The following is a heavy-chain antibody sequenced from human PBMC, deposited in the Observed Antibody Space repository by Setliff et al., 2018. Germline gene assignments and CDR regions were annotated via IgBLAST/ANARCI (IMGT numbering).Heavy chain of an antibody. J-gene: IGHJ4*02. CDR3: ARNGGEY. V-gene: IGHV3-7*01. CDR2: IKQDGSEK. Sequence: GGSLRLSCAASGFTFSSYAMSWVRQAPGKGLEWVANIKQDGSEKYYVDSVKGRFTISRDNAKNSLYLQMNSLRAEGTAVYYCARNGGEYWGQGTLVTV. CDR1: GFTFSSYA. D-gene: IGHD3-16*01.